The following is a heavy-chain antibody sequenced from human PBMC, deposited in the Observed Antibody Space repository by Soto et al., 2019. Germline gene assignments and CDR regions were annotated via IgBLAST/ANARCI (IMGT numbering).Heavy chain of an antibody. J-gene: IGHJ4*02. Sequence: PGGSLRLSCAASGFTFIGSAMHWVRQASGKGLEWVGRIRSKANSYATAYAASVKGRFTISRDDSKNTAYLQMNSLKTEDTAVYYCTIIVVVEAATRDYWGQGTLVTVSS. D-gene: IGHD2-15*01. V-gene: IGHV3-73*01. CDR3: TIIVVVEAATRDY. CDR2: IRSKANSYAT. CDR1: GFTFIGSA.